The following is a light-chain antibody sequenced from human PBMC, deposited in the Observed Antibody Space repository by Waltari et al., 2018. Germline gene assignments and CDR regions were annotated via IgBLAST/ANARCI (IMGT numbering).Light chain of an antibody. CDR1: QRVSSSY. CDR2: GAS. CDR3: QQYGSSPRT. J-gene: IGKJ1*01. V-gene: IGKV3-20*01. Sequence: EIVLTQSPGTLSLSPGERATASCRARQRVSSSYLAWYQQKPCQAPRLLIYGASSRAPGIPDRFRGSGSGTNFTLTISRLGPEDFAVYYCQQYGSSPRTFGQGTKVEIK.